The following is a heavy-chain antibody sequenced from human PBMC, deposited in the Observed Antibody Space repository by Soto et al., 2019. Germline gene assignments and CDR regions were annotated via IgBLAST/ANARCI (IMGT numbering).Heavy chain of an antibody. D-gene: IGHD3-10*01. CDR1: GGSLSSYY. V-gene: IGHV4-59*01. Sequence: SETLSLTCTVPGGSLSSYYWNWLRQPPGKGLEWIGYMYYSGSTNYNPSLKSRVTMSVDTSKNQFSLKLSSVTAAATAVYYCARAQYYGWGNYYYYAREVGGQGTRVTVSS. J-gene: IGHJ6*02. CDR2: MYYSGST. CDR3: ARAQYYGWGNYYYYAREV.